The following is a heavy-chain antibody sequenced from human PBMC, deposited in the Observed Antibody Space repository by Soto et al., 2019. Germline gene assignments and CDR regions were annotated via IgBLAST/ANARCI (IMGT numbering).Heavy chain of an antibody. V-gene: IGHV4-59*01. CDR2: IYYSGST. Sequence: PSETLSLTCTVSGGSISSYYWSWIRQPPGKGLEWIGYIYYSGSTNYNPSLKSRVTISVDTSKNQFSLKLSSVTAADTAVYYCARKYCSGGSCYPNDWFDPWGQGTLVTV. D-gene: IGHD2-15*01. CDR1: GGSISSYY. J-gene: IGHJ5*02. CDR3: ARKYCSGGSCYPNDWFDP.